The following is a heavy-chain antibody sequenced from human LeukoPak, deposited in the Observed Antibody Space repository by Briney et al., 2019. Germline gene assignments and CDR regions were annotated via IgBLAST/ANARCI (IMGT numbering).Heavy chain of an antibody. D-gene: IGHD6-25*01. CDR2: VSYDETRT. CDR1: GFTFSSYG. CDR3: ARGSGRYYSYGMDV. J-gene: IGHJ6*02. V-gene: IGHV3-30*03. Sequence: GRSLRLSCAASGFTFSSYGMHWVRQAPGKGLEWVAIVSYDETRTYYADSVKGRFTISSDRSKNTLYLQLNSLTVEDTAVYYCARGSGRYYSYGMDVWGQGTTVIVSS.